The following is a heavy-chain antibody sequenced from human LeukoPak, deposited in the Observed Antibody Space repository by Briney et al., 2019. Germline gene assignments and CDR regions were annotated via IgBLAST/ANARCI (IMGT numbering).Heavy chain of an antibody. CDR1: GGSFSGYY. V-gene: IGHV4-34*01. Sequence: SETLSLTCAVYGGSFSGYYWSWIRQPPGKGLEWIGEINHSGSTNYNPSLKSRVTISVDTSKNQFSLKLNSVTAADTAVYYCARGSGPDTAMVYWGQGTLVTVSS. CDR2: INHSGST. J-gene: IGHJ4*02. CDR3: ARGSGPDTAMVY. D-gene: IGHD5-18*01.